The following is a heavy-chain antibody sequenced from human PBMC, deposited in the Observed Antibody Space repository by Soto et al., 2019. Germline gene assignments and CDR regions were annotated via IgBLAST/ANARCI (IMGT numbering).Heavy chain of an antibody. D-gene: IGHD2-2*01. CDR1: GGTFSSYA. CDR2: IIPIFGTA. Sequence: QVQLVQSGAEVTKPASSVQVSCKASGGTFSSYAISWVRQAPGQGLEWMGGIIPIFGTANYAQKFQGRVTITADESTITAYMELGSLKPEDTAVYYCARGDIVLATAATGYDYYGMDVWGQGTTVTVS. CDR3: ARGDIVLATAATGYDYYGMDV. V-gene: IGHV1-69*12. J-gene: IGHJ6*02.